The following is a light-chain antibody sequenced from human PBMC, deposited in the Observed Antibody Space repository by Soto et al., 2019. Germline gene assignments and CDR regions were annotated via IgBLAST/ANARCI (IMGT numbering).Light chain of an antibody. Sequence: EIVLTQSPATLSLSPGERATLSCRASQSVSSYLAWYQQKPGQAPRLPIYDASNRATGIPARFSGSGSGTDLTITISSLEPEDFEVYYCQQRSNWPRTFGQGTKVDIK. CDR1: QSVSSY. V-gene: IGKV3-11*01. CDR2: DAS. CDR3: QQRSNWPRT. J-gene: IGKJ1*01.